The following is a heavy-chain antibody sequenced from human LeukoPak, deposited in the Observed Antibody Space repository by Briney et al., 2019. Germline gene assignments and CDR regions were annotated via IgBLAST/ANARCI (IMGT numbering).Heavy chain of an antibody. V-gene: IGHV3-7*01. D-gene: IGHD5-24*01. J-gene: IGHJ3*02. CDR2: IKPDGSDK. CDR1: GFSFRSHW. Sequence: QTGGSLRLSCVGSGFSFRSHWVSWVRQSPGKGLEWVANIKPDGSDKYYVDSARGRFTVSRDNAKNSAFLQMNSLRAEDTAICYCATISAQTFDIWGQGTLVSVSS. CDR3: ATISAQTFDI.